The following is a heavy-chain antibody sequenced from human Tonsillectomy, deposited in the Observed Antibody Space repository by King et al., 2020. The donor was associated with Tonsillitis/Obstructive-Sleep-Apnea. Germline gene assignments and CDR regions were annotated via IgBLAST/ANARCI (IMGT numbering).Heavy chain of an antibody. CDR3: ARGNLETFPDYYFYYYMDV. Sequence: HVQLQQWGAGLLKPSETLSLTCAVYGGSFSDSYWTWVRQPPGKGLEWVGEITHTGSTNYSPSLKSRVTISVDTSKNQFSLKLRSVTAADTAVYYCARGNLETFPDYYFYYYMDVWGKGTTVTVSS. D-gene: IGHD1-14*01. J-gene: IGHJ6*03. V-gene: IGHV4-34*01. CDR1: GGSFSDSY. CDR2: ITHTGST.